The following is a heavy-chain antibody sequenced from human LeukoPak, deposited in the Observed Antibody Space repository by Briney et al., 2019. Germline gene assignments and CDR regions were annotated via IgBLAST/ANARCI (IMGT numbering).Heavy chain of an antibody. D-gene: IGHD2-15*01. CDR3: ARDSSYCRGGTCYGAWFDP. V-gene: IGHV3-48*04. J-gene: IGHJ5*02. CDR1: GFTFSSYS. Sequence: GGSLRLSCAASGFTFSSYSMNWVRQAPGKGLEWVSYISSSSSTIYYADSVKGRFTISRDNAKNSLYLQMNSLRAEDTAVYYCARDSSYCRGGTCYGAWFDPWGQGTLVTVSS. CDR2: ISSSSSTI.